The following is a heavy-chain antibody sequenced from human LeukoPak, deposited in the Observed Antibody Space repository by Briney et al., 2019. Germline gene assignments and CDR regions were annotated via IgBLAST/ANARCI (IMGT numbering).Heavy chain of an antibody. D-gene: IGHD6-19*01. J-gene: IGHJ5*02. CDR3: ARGPGSGWFDP. Sequence: PSETLSLTCAVSGGSFSGYYWSWLRQPPGKGLEWIGEINHSGSTNYNPSLKSRVTISVDTSKNQFSLKLSSVTAADTAVYYCARGPGSGWFDPWGQGTLVTVSS. CDR2: INHSGST. V-gene: IGHV4-34*01. CDR1: GGSFSGYY.